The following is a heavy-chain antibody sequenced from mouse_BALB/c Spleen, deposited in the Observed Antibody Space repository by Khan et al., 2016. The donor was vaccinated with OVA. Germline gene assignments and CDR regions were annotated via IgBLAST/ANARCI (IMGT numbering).Heavy chain of an antibody. V-gene: IGHV5-9*02. J-gene: IGHJ4*01. Sequence: EVELVESGGGLVKPGGSLKLSCAASGFAFSSYDMSWVRQTPERRLEWVALISNGGSYTNYPASVKGRFTISSDNARNTLYLQVSSLRSEDTALYYCAGRGGFNPYFAMDYWGQGTSVTVSS. CDR3: AGRGGFNPYFAMDY. CDR1: GFAFSSYD. CDR2: ISNGGSYT.